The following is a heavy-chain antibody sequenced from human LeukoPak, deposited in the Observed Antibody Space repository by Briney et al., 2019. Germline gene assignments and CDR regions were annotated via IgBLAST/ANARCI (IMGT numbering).Heavy chain of an antibody. V-gene: IGHV4-34*01. CDR3: ARGEYSSGWYGRPVRHDAFDI. J-gene: IGHJ3*02. CDR1: GGSFRGYY. CDR2: INHSGST. Sequence: SETLSLTCAVYGGSFRGYYWSWIRQPPGKGLEWIGEINHSGSTNYNPSLKSRVTISVDTSKNQFSLKLSSVTAADTAVYYCARGEYSSGWYGRPVRHDAFDIWGQGTMVTVSS. D-gene: IGHD6-19*01.